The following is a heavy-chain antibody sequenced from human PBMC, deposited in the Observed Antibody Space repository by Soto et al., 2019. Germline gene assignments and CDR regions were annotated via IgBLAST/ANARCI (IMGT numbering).Heavy chain of an antibody. CDR2: IRQDGSDT. CDR1: GFTFSGHW. D-gene: IGHD2-15*01. V-gene: IGHV3-7*01. J-gene: IGHJ4*02. CDR3: ARHSYCSGGDCYWYYSDY. Sequence: EVQLVESGGGLVQPGGSLRLSCTVSGFTFSGHWMSWVRQAPGKGLEWVANIRQDGSDTYYVDSVRGRFTISRDNARNSLYLQMSYLRAEDTAIYYCARHSYCSGGDCYWYYSDYWGQGTLVTVSS.